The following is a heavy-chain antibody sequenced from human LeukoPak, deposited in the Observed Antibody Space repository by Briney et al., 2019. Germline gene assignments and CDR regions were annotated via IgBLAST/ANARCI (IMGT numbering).Heavy chain of an antibody. V-gene: IGHV3-74*01. Sequence: PGGPLRLSCAGSGFTFSTYRMHWVRQGPGKGLVWVSGMNSDGSSTVYADSVKGRFTISRDNARNTLYLQMNNLRAEDTAVYYCARGESSSWYDWGQGTLVTVSS. CDR2: MNSDGSST. J-gene: IGHJ4*02. CDR3: ARGESSSWYD. CDR1: GFTFSTYR. D-gene: IGHD6-13*01.